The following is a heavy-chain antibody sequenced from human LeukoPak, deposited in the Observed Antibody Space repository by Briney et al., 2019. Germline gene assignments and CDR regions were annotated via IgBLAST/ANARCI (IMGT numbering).Heavy chain of an antibody. Sequence: SETLSLTCTVSGGSISSHYWSWIRQPPGKTLEWIGYIYYSGSTNYNPSLRSRVTISVDSSKNQFSLKLSSVTAADTAVYYCARGGEYGSGGFDPWGQGTPVTVSS. V-gene: IGHV4-59*11. CDR2: IYYSGST. J-gene: IGHJ5*02. CDR1: GGSISSHY. CDR3: ARGGEYGSGGFDP. D-gene: IGHD3-10*01.